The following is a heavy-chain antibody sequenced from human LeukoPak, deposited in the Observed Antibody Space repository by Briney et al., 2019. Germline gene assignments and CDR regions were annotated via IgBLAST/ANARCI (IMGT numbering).Heavy chain of an antibody. CDR2: IYYSGST. CDR3: ARGDITIFGPLDAFDI. Sequence: PSETLSLTCTVSGGSISSYYWSWIRQHPGKGLEWIGYIYYSGSTYYNPSLKSRVTISVDTSKNQFSLKLSSVTAADTAVYYCARGDITIFGPLDAFDIWGQGTMVTVSS. J-gene: IGHJ3*02. V-gene: IGHV4-59*06. CDR1: GGSISSYY. D-gene: IGHD3-3*01.